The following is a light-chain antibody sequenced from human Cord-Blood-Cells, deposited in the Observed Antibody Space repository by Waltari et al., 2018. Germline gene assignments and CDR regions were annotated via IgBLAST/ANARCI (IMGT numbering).Light chain of an antibody. Sequence: QSALTQPRSVSGSPGPSVTISCTGTSSDVGGYNYVSCYQQHPGKAPKLMIYDVSKRPSGVPDRFSGSKSGNTASLTISGLQAEDEADYYCCSYAGSYTFNVVFGGGTKLTVL. CDR1: SSDVGGYNY. J-gene: IGLJ2*01. CDR3: CSYAGSYTFNVV. CDR2: DVS. V-gene: IGLV2-11*01.